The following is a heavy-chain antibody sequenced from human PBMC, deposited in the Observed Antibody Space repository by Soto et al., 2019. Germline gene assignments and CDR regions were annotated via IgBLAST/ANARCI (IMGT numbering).Heavy chain of an antibody. D-gene: IGHD3-3*01. Sequence: PGGSLRLSCAASGFTFSSYAMSWVRQAPGKGLEWVSAISGSGGSTYYADSVKGRFTISRDNSKNTLYLQMNSLRAEDTAVYYCAARLEWLLSVAYYYYGMDVWGQGTTVTVSS. CDR1: GFTFSSYA. CDR3: AARLEWLLSVAYYYYGMDV. J-gene: IGHJ6*02. V-gene: IGHV3-23*01. CDR2: ISGSGGST.